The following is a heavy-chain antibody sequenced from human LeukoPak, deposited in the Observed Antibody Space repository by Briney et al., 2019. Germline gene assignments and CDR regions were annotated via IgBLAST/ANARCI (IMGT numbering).Heavy chain of an antibody. CDR2: ISYSGST. J-gene: IGHJ5*02. CDR1: GGSISNYY. V-gene: IGHV4-59*01. D-gene: IGHD3-10*01. CDR3: AREAAGLGSDYPNWFDP. Sequence: PSETLSLTCTVSGGSISNYYWNWIRQPPGKGLEWIGCISYSGSTNYIPSLKSRVTMSVDTSKNQFSLKLSSVTAADTAVYFCAREAAGLGSDYPNWFDPWGRGTLVTVSS.